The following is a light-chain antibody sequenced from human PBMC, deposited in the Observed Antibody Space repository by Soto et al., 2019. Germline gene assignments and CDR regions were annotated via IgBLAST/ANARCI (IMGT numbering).Light chain of an antibody. CDR2: EDN. CDR3: QSFDVNNHVV. CDR1: SGSIASNY. Sequence: NFMLTQPHSVSESPGKTVAISCTGSSGSIASNYVQWYQQRPGSAPTTVIFEDNQRPSGVPDRFSGSIDSSSNSASLTISGLKTEDEADYYCQSFDVNNHVVFGGGTKVTVL. V-gene: IGLV6-57*02. J-gene: IGLJ2*01.